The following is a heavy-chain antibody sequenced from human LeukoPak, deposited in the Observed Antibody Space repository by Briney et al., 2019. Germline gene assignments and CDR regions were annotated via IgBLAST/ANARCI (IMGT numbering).Heavy chain of an antibody. J-gene: IGHJ4*02. D-gene: IGHD6-13*01. CDR3: VISKGPGLAAY. CDR2: IKEDGSEK. Sequence: GGSLRLSCAASGFTFSSYWMSWVRQTPGKGLEWVANIKEDGSEKNYVDSVKGRFTISRDNAKNSLFLQMNSLRVEDTAVYYSVISKGPGLAAYWGQGTLVTVSS. CDR1: GFTFSSYW. V-gene: IGHV3-7*01.